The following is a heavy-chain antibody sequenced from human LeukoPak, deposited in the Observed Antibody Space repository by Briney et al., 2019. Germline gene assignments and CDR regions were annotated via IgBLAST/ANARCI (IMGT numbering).Heavy chain of an antibody. CDR1: GFTFSNYL. CDR2: ISSTGGTI. CDR3: ARGYSRAAFDI. D-gene: IGHD2-15*01. V-gene: IGHV3-48*01. Sequence: GGSLRLSCAASGFTFSNYLMNWVRQAPGKGLEWVSFISSTGGTIYYADAVKGRFTVSRDNAKNSLLLQMNSLRAEDTALYYCARGYSRAAFDIWGQGTMVTVSS. J-gene: IGHJ3*02.